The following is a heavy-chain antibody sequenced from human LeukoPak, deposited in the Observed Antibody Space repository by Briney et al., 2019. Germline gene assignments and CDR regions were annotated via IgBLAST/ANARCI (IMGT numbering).Heavy chain of an antibody. D-gene: IGHD3-22*01. V-gene: IGHV3-9*01. J-gene: IGHJ4*02. Sequence: GRSLRLSCAASGFTFDDYAMHWVRQAPGKGLEWVSGISWNSGSIGYADSVKGRFTISRDNAKSSLYLQMNSLRAEDTALYYCAKDAYDSSGYYDYWGQGTLVTVSS. CDR3: AKDAYDSSGYYDY. CDR1: GFTFDDYA. CDR2: ISWNSGSI.